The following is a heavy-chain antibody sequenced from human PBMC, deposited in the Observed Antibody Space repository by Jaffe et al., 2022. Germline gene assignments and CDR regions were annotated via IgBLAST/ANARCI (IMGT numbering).Heavy chain of an antibody. Sequence: EVQLVESGGGVVRPGGSLRLSCAASGFTFDDYGMSWVRQAPGKGLEWVSGINWNGGSTGYADSVKGRFTISRDNAKNSLYLQMNSLRAEDTALYHCVREYSGYDLGGPFDYWGQGTLVTVSS. CDR3: VREYSGYDLGGPFDY. J-gene: IGHJ4*02. D-gene: IGHD5-12*01. CDR2: INWNGGST. CDR1: GFTFDDYG. V-gene: IGHV3-20*01.